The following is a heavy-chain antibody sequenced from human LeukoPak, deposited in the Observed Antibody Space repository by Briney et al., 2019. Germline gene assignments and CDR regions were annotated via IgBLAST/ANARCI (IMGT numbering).Heavy chain of an antibody. CDR3: ARVQILWLKAGAFDI. V-gene: IGHV3-11*04. CDR2: ISSSGSTI. D-gene: IGHD5-18*01. Sequence: PGGSLRLSCAASGFTFSDYYMSWIRQAPGKGLEWVSYISSSGSTIYYADSVKGRFTISRDNAKNSLYLQMNSLRAEDTAVYYCARVQILWLKAGAFDIWGQGTMVTVSS. J-gene: IGHJ3*02. CDR1: GFTFSDYY.